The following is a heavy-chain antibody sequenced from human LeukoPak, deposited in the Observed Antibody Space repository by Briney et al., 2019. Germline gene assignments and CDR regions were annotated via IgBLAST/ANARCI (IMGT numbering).Heavy chain of an antibody. D-gene: IGHD6-13*01. V-gene: IGHV4-39*07. CDR3: AREIAAAGDAFDI. CDR1: GGSISSYSYY. J-gene: IGHJ3*02. Sequence: PSETLSLTCTVSGGSISSYSYYWGWIRQPPGKGLEWIGSIYYSGSTYNNPSLKSRVTMSVDTSKNQFSLKLSSVTAADTAVYYCAREIAAAGDAFDIWGQGTMVTVSS. CDR2: IYYSGST.